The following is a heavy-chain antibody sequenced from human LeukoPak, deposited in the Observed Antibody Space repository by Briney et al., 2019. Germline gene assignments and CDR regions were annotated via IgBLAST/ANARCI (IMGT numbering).Heavy chain of an antibody. CDR2: IYNSGST. CDR3: ARSDYHNSGSHTVFDAFDI. CDR1: GGSISIYY. J-gene: IGHJ3*02. V-gene: IGHV4-59*01. D-gene: IGHD3-10*01. Sequence: SETLSLTCTVSGGSISIYYWSWIRQPPGKGLEWLGYIYNSGSTYYNPSLKSRVTISVDTSKNQFSLRLTSMTAADTAMYYCARSDYHNSGSHTVFDAFDIWGQGILVTVSS.